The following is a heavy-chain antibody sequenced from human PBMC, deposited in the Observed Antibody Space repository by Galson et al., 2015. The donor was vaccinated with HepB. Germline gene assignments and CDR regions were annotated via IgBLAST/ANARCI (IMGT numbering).Heavy chain of an antibody. CDR2: ISYDGSNK. CDR1: GFTFSSYA. J-gene: IGHJ3*02. Sequence: ALRLSCAASGFTFSSYAMHWVRQAPGKGLEWEAVISYDGSNKYYADSVKGRFTISRDNSKNTLYLQMNSLRAEDTAVYYCARDASNDILTGFAFDIWGQGTMVTVSS. CDR3: ARDASNDILTGFAFDI. D-gene: IGHD3-9*01. V-gene: IGHV3-30-3*01.